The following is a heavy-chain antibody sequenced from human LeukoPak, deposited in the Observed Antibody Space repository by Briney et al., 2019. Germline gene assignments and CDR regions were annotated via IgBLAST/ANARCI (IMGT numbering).Heavy chain of an antibody. D-gene: IGHD4-17*01. J-gene: IGHJ4*02. V-gene: IGHV3-30-3*01. CDR1: GFTFSSYA. Sequence: GGSLRLSCAASGFTFSSYAMHWVRQAPGKGLEWVAVISYDGSNKYYADSVKGRFTISRDNSKNTLYLQMNSLKTEDTAVYYCTTPVGPYGDYFDYWGQGTPVTVSS. CDR3: TTPVGPYGDYFDY. CDR2: ISYDGSNK.